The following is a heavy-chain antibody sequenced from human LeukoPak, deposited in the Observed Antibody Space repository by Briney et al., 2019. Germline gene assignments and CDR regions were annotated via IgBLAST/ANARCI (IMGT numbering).Heavy chain of an antibody. CDR1: GYTFTGYY. D-gene: IGHD6-19*01. V-gene: IGHV1-2*02. CDR3: ARGASSIAVAGRVNY. CDR2: INPNSGGT. Sequence: ASVKVSCKASGYTFTGYYMHWVRQAPGQGLVWMGWINPNSGGTNYAQKFQGRVTMTRDTSISTAYMELSRLRSDDTAVYYCARGASSIAVAGRVNYWGQGTLVTVSS. J-gene: IGHJ4*02.